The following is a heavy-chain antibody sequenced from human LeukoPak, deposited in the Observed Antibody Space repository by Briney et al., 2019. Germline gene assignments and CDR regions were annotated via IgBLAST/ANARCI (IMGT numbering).Heavy chain of an antibody. CDR3: AKSEEWYDSSGYYDY. V-gene: IGHV3-53*01. D-gene: IGHD3-22*01. CDR1: GFTVSSNY. CDR2: IYSGGST. J-gene: IGHJ4*02. Sequence: GGSLRLSCAASGFTVSSNYMSWVRQAPGKGLEWVSVIYSGGSTYYADSVKGRFTISRDNSKNTLYLQMNSLRAEDTAVYYCAKSEEWYDSSGYYDYWGQGTLVTVSS.